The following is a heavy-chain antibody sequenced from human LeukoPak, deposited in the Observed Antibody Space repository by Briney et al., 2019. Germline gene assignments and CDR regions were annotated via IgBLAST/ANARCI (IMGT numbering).Heavy chain of an antibody. V-gene: IGHV3-21*01. D-gene: IGHD6-19*01. CDR1: GFTFSSYS. CDR3: ATGQWLPDY. J-gene: IGHJ4*02. CDR2: ISSSSTDI. Sequence: GGSLRPSCAASGFTFSSYSMNWVRQAPGKGLEWVSSISSSSTDIYYADSVKGRFTISRDNAKNSLYLQMNSLRVEDTAVYYCATGQWLPDYWGQGTLVTVSS.